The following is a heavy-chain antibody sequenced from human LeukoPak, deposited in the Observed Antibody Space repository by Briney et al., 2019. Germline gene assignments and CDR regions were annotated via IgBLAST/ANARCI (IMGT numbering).Heavy chain of an antibody. D-gene: IGHD6-19*01. J-gene: IGHJ4*02. CDR3: ARKAVAGTGKFDY. CDR1: GYTFTDYF. Sequence: ASVKVSCKASGYTFTDYFIIWVRQAPGQGLEWMGWISAYNGNTNYAQKLQGRVTMTTDTSTSTAHMELRSLRSDDTALYYRARKAVAGTGKFDYWGQGTLVTVSS. CDR2: ISAYNGNT. V-gene: IGHV1-18*04.